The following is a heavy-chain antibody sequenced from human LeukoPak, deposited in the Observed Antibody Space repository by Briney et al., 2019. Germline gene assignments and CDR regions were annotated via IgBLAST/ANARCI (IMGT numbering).Heavy chain of an antibody. CDR3: ARGPPPYYDILTGPFDY. CDR2: INPNSGGT. CDR1: GYTFTGYY. V-gene: IGHV1-2*04. J-gene: IGHJ4*02. Sequence: ASVTVSCKASGYTFTGYYMHWVRQAPGQGLEWMGWINPNSGGTNYAQKFQGWVTMTRDTSISTAYMELSRLRSDDTAVYYCARGPPPYYDILTGPFDYWGQGTLVTVSS. D-gene: IGHD3-9*01.